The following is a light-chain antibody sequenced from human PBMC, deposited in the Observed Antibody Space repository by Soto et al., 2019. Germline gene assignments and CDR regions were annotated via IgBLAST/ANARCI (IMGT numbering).Light chain of an antibody. CDR1: QTVSRY. J-gene: IGKJ1*01. CDR2: AAS. CDR3: QQTYSNLWT. V-gene: IGKV1-39*01. Sequence: DIPLTQSRSTLSASVGDTVTLTGLASQTVSRYLNWNLLKSGTAPKLLIYAASTLHTGVPSRFSGRGSGTDFTLTINNLQREDFADYFCQQTYSNLWTFGQGTKVDI.